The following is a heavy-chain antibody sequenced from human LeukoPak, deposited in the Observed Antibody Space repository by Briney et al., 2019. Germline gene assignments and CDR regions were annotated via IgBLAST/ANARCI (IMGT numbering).Heavy chain of an antibody. CDR3: ARDPEYCSSTSCRYFDY. CDR1: GYTFTSYG. J-gene: IGHJ4*02. V-gene: IGHV1-18*01. CDR2: ISAYNGNT. Sequence: ASVKVSCKASGYTFTSYGISWVRQAPGQGLEWMGWISAYNGNTNYAQKLQGRVTMTTDTSTSTAYMELRSLRSDDTAVYYCARDPEYCSSTSCRYFDYWGQGTLVTVSS. D-gene: IGHD2-2*01.